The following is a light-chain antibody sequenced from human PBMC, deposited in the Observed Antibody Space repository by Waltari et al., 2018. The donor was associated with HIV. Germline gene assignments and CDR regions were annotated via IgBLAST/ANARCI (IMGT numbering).Light chain of an antibody. J-gene: IGLJ3*02. CDR3: QLWDTTSDHPV. CDR2: DDG. CDR1: NIGSQS. Sequence: SYVLTQPPSVSVAPGQTARITCGGDNIGSQSGPWYQQKPGQAPLLVVFDDGDRPSGIPERFSGSNSGNTATLTIGRVEAGDEADYYCQLWDTTSDHPVFGGGTKLTVL. V-gene: IGLV3-21*02.